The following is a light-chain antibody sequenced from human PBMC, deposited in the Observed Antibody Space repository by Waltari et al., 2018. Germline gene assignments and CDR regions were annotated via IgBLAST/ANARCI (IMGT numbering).Light chain of an antibody. CDR3: ASKTNNAAVL. CDR1: SNDVGAYDC. V-gene: IGLV2-14*03. J-gene: IGLJ3*02. CDR2: DVH. Sequence: QSALTQPASVSGSPGQSITISCTGTSNDVGAYDCVSWYQHHPGKVPQLLIYDVHNRPSGASDRFSGSKSGNTACLTISGLQAGDEADYYCASKTNNAAVLFGGGTKVTVL.